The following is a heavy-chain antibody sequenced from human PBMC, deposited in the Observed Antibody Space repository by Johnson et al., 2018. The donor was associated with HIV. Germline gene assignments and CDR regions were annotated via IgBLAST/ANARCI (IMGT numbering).Heavy chain of an antibody. CDR1: GFTFSSYA. V-gene: IGHV3-30-3*01. CDR3: ASDTAGTTNHNAFD. D-gene: IGHD1-14*01. CDR2: ISYDGSNK. Sequence: QMLLVESGGGVVQPGRSLRLSCAASGFTFSSYAMHWVRQAPGKGLEWVAVISYDGSNKYYADSVKGRFTISRDNSKNTLYLQMNSLRAEATAVYSCASDTAGTTNHNAFD. J-gene: IGHJ3*02.